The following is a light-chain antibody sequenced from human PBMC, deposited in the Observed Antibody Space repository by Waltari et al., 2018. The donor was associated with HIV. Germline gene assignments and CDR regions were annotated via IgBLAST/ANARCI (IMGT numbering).Light chain of an antibody. J-gene: IGKJ4*01. CDR3: QQYNKWSRGT. CDR1: QSVSSY. V-gene: IGKV3D-15*01. Sequence: EVVMTQSPATLSVSPGERATLSCRASQSVSSYLAWYQQKPGQAPRLLIYGASTRATGIPSRFVGSGSGTDFTLTISSLQSEDFAVYFCQQYNKWSRGTFGGGTKVEVK. CDR2: GAS.